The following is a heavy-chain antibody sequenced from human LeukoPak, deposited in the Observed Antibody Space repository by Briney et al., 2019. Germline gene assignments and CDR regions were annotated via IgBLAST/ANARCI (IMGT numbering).Heavy chain of an antibody. Sequence: PSETPSLTCTVSGGSISSSSYYWGWIRQPPGKGLEWIGSIYYSGSTYYNPSLKSRVTISVDTSKNQFSLKLSSVTAADTAVYYCARVVAAAGVDYWGQGTLVTVSS. J-gene: IGHJ4*02. D-gene: IGHD6-13*01. CDR1: GGSISSSSYY. CDR2: IYYSGST. V-gene: IGHV4-39*07. CDR3: ARVVAAAGVDY.